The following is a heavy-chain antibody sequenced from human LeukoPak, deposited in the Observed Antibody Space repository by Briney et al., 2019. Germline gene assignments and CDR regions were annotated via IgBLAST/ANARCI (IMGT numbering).Heavy chain of an antibody. Sequence: GGSLRLSCAASGFTFSSYSMNWVRQAPGKGLEWVSSISSASSYIYYADSVKGRFTISRDNAKNSLYLQMNSLRAEDTAVYYCARHIQGVLYYFDYWGQGTLVTVSS. CDR3: ARHIQGVLYYFDY. J-gene: IGHJ4*02. CDR1: GFTFSSYS. V-gene: IGHV3-21*01. D-gene: IGHD3-10*01. CDR2: ISSASSYI.